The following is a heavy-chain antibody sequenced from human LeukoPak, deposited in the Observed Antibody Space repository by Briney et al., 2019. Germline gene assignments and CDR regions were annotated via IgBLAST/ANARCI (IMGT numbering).Heavy chain of an antibody. D-gene: IGHD6-6*01. CDR3: ARDREEGQLAFDY. CDR2: INPNSGGT. J-gene: IGHJ4*02. Sequence: ASVKVSCKASGYTFIGHYMHWVRKAPGQGLEWMGWINPNSGGTKYAQKFQGRVSMTRDTSITTAYMEVSRLRSDDTAVYYCARDREEGQLAFDYWGQGTLVTVSS. CDR1: GYTFIGHY. V-gene: IGHV1-2*02.